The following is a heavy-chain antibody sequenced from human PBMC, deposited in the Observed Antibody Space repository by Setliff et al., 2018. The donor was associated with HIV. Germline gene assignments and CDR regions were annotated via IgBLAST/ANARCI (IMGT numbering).Heavy chain of an antibody. CDR2: ISRTSSYI. CDR1: GFTFSSYS. V-gene: IGHV3-21*01. D-gene: IGHD3-3*01. Sequence: GWSLRLSCAASGFTFSSYSMNWVRQAPGKGLEWVSFISRTSSYIYYADSLKGRFTISRDNAKNSLYLQMNSLRAEDTAVYYCARGFVLRFLEWSMPDAFDIWGQGTMVTVSS. J-gene: IGHJ3*02. CDR3: ARGFVLRFLEWSMPDAFDI.